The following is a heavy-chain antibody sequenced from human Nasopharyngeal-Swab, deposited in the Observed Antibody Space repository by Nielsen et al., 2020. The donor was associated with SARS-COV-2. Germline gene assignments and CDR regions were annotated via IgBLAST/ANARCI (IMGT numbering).Heavy chain of an antibody. Sequence: SETLSLTCAVSGYSISSGYYLGWIRQPPGKGLEWIGSIYHSGSTYYNPSLKSRVTISVDTSKNQFSLKLSSVTAADTAVYYCARESDYYDSSGSLGDAFDIWGQGTMVTVSS. V-gene: IGHV4-38-2*02. D-gene: IGHD3-22*01. CDR3: ARESDYYDSSGSLGDAFDI. CDR2: IYHSGST. CDR1: GYSISSGYY. J-gene: IGHJ3*02.